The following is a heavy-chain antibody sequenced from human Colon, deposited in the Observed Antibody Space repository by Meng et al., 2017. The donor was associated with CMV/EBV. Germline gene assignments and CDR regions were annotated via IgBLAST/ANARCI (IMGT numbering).Heavy chain of an antibody. J-gene: IGHJ5*02. CDR3: ARVPGPSTGIGASGLLPEGWYDL. CDR1: GFTFSNYE. V-gene: IGHV3-48*03. Sequence: GGSLRLSCAVSGFTFSNYEMNWVRQAPGKGLEWISYISSNSRMIYYADSVRGRFTISRDNAKNSLYLQMNSLRGEDTAVYYCARVPGPSTGIGASGLLPEGWYDLWGLGIQVTVSS. CDR2: ISSNSRMI. D-gene: IGHD2-15*01.